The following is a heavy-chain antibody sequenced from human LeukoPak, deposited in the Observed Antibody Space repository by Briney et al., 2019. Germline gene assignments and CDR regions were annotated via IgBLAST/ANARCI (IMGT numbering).Heavy chain of an antibody. Sequence: SQTLSLTCTVSGGSISSGDYYWSWIRQPPGKGLEWIGYIYYSGSTYYNPSLKSRVTISVDTSKNQFSLKLSSVTAADTAVYYCARGQQLEYYFDYWGQGTLVTVSS. D-gene: IGHD6-6*01. CDR1: GGSISSGDYY. V-gene: IGHV4-30-4*01. CDR3: ARGQQLEYYFDY. CDR2: IYYSGST. J-gene: IGHJ4*02.